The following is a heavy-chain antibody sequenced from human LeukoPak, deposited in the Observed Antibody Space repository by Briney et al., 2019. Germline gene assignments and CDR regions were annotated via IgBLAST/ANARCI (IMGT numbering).Heavy chain of an antibody. V-gene: IGHV3-23*01. CDR3: AKDTSRIAVAGDY. CDR2: ISGSGGST. CDR1: GFTLSSYA. Sequence: GGSLRLSCAASGFTLSSYAMSWVRQAPGKGLEWVSAISGSGGSTYYAASVKGRFTIARDHSKNTLYLPMTSLRAEDTAVYYCAKDTSRIAVAGDYWGQGTLVTVSS. J-gene: IGHJ4*02. D-gene: IGHD6-19*01.